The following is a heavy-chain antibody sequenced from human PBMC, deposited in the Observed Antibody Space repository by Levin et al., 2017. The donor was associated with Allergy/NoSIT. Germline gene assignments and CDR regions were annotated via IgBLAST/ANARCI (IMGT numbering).Heavy chain of an antibody. D-gene: IGHD5-12*01. Sequence: GESLKISCAAAGFTFRDYWMTWVRQTPGRGLEWVANIDQDGSQKYYVDSVKGRFTISRDNAKNSVDLQMNYLRDDDTAVYYCARNLRGSSAYDALDIWGHGTMVTFSS. V-gene: IGHV3-7*03. CDR3: ARNLRGSSAYDALDI. CDR2: IDQDGSQK. J-gene: IGHJ3*02. CDR1: GFTFRDYW.